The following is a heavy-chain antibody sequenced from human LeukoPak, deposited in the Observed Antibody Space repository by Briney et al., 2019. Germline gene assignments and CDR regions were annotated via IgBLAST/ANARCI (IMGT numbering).Heavy chain of an antibody. J-gene: IGHJ4*02. CDR1: GFTFSNAW. V-gene: IGHV3-15*01. D-gene: IGHD3-10*01. CDR3: MWYFYDY. Sequence: GGSLRLSCAASGFTFSNAWMSWVRQAPGKGLEWVGRIKSKADGGTTDYAAPVKGRFSISRDDSKNTLFLQMNSLKTEDSAVNFCMWYFYDYWGQGTLVTVSS. CDR2: IKSKADGGTT.